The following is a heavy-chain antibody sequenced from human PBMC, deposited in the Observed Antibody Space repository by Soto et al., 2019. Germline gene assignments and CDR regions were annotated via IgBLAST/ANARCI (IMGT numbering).Heavy chain of an antibody. J-gene: IGHJ5*02. Sequence: ASVKVSCKASGGTFSSYAISWVRQAPGQGLEWMGGIIPIFGTANYAQKFQGRVTITADESTSTAYMELSSLRSEDTAVYYCARGGSSSQNWFGPWGQGTLVTVSS. CDR1: GGTFSSYA. CDR3: ARGGSSSQNWFGP. CDR2: IIPIFGTA. D-gene: IGHD6-13*01. V-gene: IGHV1-69*13.